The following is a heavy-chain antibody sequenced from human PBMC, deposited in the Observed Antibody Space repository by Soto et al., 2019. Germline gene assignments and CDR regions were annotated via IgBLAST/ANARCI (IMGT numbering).Heavy chain of an antibody. CDR2: INNGGYI. CDR3: AKRRDGSDRYNYGMDV. J-gene: IGHJ6*02. V-gene: IGHV3-23*01. Sequence: EMQLLESGGGLVQPGGSLRLSCTASGFTFSNYAMTWVRQAPGKGLNWVSTINNGGYIYDADSVKGRFTISRDDARNTLYLQMNSLRVEDTAVYYCAKRRDGSDRYNYGMDVWGQGTTVIVSS. D-gene: IGHD6-19*01. CDR1: GFTFSNYA.